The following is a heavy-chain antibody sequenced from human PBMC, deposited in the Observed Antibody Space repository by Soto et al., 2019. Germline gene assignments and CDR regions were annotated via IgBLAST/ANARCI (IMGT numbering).Heavy chain of an antibody. CDR1: GYSISSGYY. CDR2: IYHSGST. Sequence: SETLSLTCAVSGYSISSGYYWGWIRQPPGKGLEWIGSIYHSGSTYYNPSLKSRVTISVDTSKNQFSLKLSSVTAADTAVYYCATITSGEFYNWFDPWGQGTLVTVSA. V-gene: IGHV4-38-2*01. J-gene: IGHJ5*02. CDR3: ATITSGEFYNWFDP. D-gene: IGHD3-16*01.